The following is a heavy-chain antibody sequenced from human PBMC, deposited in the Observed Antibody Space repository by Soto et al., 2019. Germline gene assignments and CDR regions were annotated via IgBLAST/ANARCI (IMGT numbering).Heavy chain of an antibody. V-gene: IGHV4-30-4*01. CDR3: CSAHYYDSSRYNL. CDR2: IYYSGST. Sequence: SETLSLTCTVSGGSISSGDYYWSWIRQPPGKGLEWIGYIYYSGSTYYNPSLKSRVTISVDTSKNQFSLKLSSVTAADTAVYYGCSAHYYDSSRYNLWGKGTLVTV. D-gene: IGHD3-22*01. CDR1: GGSISSGDYY. J-gene: IGHJ1*01.